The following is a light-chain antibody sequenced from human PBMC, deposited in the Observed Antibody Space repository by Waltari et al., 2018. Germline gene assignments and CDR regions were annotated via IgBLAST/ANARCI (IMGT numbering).Light chain of an antibody. CDR2: GAS. CDR3: QRTGPVA. V-gene: IGKV3-15*01. Sequence: EIVMTQSPATMSVSPGEGATLSCRASQSVSRNLAWYQQKPGQAPRLLIYGASTRATGIPARFSGSVSGTEFTLTISSLQSEDFAVYYCQRTGPVAFGQGTKVEIK. J-gene: IGKJ1*01. CDR1: QSVSRN.